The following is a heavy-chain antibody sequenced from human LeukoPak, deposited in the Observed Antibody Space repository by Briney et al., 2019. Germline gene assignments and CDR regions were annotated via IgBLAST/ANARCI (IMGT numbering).Heavy chain of an antibody. CDR2: LNPDSGGT. D-gene: IGHD3-9*01. J-gene: IGHJ4*02. V-gene: IGHV1-2*02. CDR3: ARSYGILTEVDY. CDR1: GYPFRDFG. Sequence: GASVKVSCKTSGYPFRDFGISWVRQAPGQGLEWMGWLNPDSGGTNNAQKFQGRVTTTRDTSISTVYMELSRLRSDDTAVYYCARSYGILTEVDYWGQGTLVTVSS.